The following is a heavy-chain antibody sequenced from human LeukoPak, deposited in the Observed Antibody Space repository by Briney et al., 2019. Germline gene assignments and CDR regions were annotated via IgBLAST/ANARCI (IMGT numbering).Heavy chain of an antibody. V-gene: IGHV1-18*01. CDR2: ISAYNGNT. CDR3: VLFRQKTAYEILTGSNWFDP. D-gene: IGHD3-9*01. CDR1: GYTFISYG. Sequence: ASVKVSCKASGYTFISYGISWVRQAPGQGLEWMGWISAYNGNTNYAQKFQDRVTMTTDTSTSTAYMELRSLRSDDTAVYYCVLFRQKTAYEILTGSNWFDPWGQGTLVTVSS. J-gene: IGHJ5*02.